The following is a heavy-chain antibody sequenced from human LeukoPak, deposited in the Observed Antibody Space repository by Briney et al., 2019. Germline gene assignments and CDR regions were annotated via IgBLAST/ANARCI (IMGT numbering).Heavy chain of an antibody. Sequence: SETLSLTCIVSGGCISSSSYYWGWIRQPPGKGLEWIGSMYYSGSTYYNPSLKSRVTLSVDTSKNQFSLKLSSVTAADTAVYYCARITIEWFDPWGRGTLVTVSS. CDR2: MYYSGST. J-gene: IGHJ5*02. CDR3: ARITIEWFDP. CDR1: GGCISSSSYY. D-gene: IGHD3-10*01. V-gene: IGHV4-39*01.